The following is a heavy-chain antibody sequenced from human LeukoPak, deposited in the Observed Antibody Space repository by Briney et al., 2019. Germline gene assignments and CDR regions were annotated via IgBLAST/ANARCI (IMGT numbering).Heavy chain of an antibody. CDR2: MTPNSGNT. CDR1: GYTFSNSD. Sequence: GPSVKVSCKASGYTFSNSDIKWVRQATGQGLEWMGWMTPNSGNTRYAQKFRGRVTITRNTSISTAYMELSSLRSEDTEVYYGARARGGLAYWGQGALVTVSS. J-gene: IGHJ4*02. V-gene: IGHV1-8*03. D-gene: IGHD3-10*01. CDR3: ARARGGLAY.